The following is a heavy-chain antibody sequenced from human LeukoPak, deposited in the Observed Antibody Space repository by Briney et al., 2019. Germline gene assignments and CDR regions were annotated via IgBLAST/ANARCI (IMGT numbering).Heavy chain of an antibody. CDR2: IKHDGSEK. J-gene: IGHJ4*02. V-gene: IGHV3-7*04. D-gene: IGHD6-25*01. CDR3: ARITGISAAGDY. Sequence: GGSLRLSCAASGFXFSTYWISWVRQAPGKGLEWVANIKHDGSEKFYVDSVKGRFTISRDNAKNSLYLQLNSLRDEDTAVYYCARITGISAAGDYWGQGTLVTVSS. CDR1: GFXFSTYW.